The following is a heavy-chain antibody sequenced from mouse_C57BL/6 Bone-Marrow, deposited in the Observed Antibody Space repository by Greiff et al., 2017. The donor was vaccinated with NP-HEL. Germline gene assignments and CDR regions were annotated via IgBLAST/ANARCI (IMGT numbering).Heavy chain of an antibody. J-gene: IGHJ3*01. Sequence: EVQLMESGGGLVQSGRSLRLSCATSGFTFSDFYMEWVRQAPGKGLEWIAASRNKANDYTTEYSASVKGRFIVSRDTSQSILYLQMNALRAEDTAIYYCARDLWSPFAYWGQGTLVTVSA. CDR3: ARDLWSPFAY. V-gene: IGHV7-1*01. CDR1: GFTFSDFY. CDR2: SRNKANDYTT. D-gene: IGHD1-1*02.